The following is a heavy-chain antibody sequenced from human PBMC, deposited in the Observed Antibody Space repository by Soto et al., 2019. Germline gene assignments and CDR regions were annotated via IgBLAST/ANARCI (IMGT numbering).Heavy chain of an antibody. J-gene: IGHJ6*02. Sequence: PSETLSLTCTVSGGSISSSSYYWGWIRQPPGKGLEWIGSIYYSGSTYYNPSLKSRVTISVDTSKNQFSLKLSSVTAADTAVYYCARASYDQWLGKNYYYGMDVWGQGTTVTVSS. CDR2: IYYSGST. D-gene: IGHD6-19*01. CDR3: ARASYDQWLGKNYYYGMDV. CDR1: GGSISSSSYY. V-gene: IGHV4-39*01.